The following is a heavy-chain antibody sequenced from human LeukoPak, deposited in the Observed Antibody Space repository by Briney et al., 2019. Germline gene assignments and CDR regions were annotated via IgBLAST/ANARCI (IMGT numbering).Heavy chain of an antibody. CDR3: ARWIGGFDY. Sequence: GGSLRLSCAASGFTFSTYSMDWVRQAPGKGLEWVSYISSSGRTIHYADSVKGRFTISGDNAKNSLYLQVNSLRAEDTAVYYCARWIGGFDYWGQGALVTVSS. CDR2: ISSSGRTI. V-gene: IGHV3-48*04. CDR1: GFTFSTYS. D-gene: IGHD3-10*01. J-gene: IGHJ4*02.